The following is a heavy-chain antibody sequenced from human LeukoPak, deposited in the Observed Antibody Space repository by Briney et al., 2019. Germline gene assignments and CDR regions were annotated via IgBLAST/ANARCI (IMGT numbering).Heavy chain of an antibody. J-gene: IGHJ6*03. D-gene: IGHD2-21*02. Sequence: PSETLSLTCTVSGGSISSYNWSWIRQPPGKGLEWIGYIYYSGSTYYNPSLKSRVTISVDTSKNQFSLKLSSVTAADTAVYYCARVPLSTAYLHYYSMDVWGKGTTVTVSS. CDR2: IYYSGST. V-gene: IGHV4-59*12. CDR3: ARVPLSTAYLHYYSMDV. CDR1: GGSISSYN.